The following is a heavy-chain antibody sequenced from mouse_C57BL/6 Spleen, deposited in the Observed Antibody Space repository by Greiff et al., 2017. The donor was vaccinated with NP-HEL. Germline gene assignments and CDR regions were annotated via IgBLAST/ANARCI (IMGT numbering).Heavy chain of an antibody. CDR3: ARQTGTDAMDY. V-gene: IGHV5-6*02. CDR2: ISSGGSYT. J-gene: IGHJ4*01. D-gene: IGHD4-1*01. Sequence: DVKLVESGGDLVKPGGSLKLSCAASGFTFSSYGMSWVRQTPDKRLEWVATISSGGSYTYYPDSVKGRFTISRDNAKNTLYLQMSSLKSEDTAMYYCARQTGTDAMDYWGQGTSVTVSS. CDR1: GFTFSSYG.